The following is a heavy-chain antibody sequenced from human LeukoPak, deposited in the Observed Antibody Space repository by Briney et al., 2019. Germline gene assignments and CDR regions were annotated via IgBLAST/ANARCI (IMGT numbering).Heavy chain of an antibody. CDR2: ISSSSSYI. V-gene: IGHV3-21*01. Sequence: GGSLRLSCAASGFTFSNYAMSWVRQAPGKGLEWVSSISSSSSYIYYADSVKGRFTISRDNAKNSLYLQMNSLRAEDTAVYYCAREASSLYAFDIWGQGTMVTVSS. D-gene: IGHD2-2*01. CDR1: GFTFSNYA. CDR3: AREASSLYAFDI. J-gene: IGHJ3*02.